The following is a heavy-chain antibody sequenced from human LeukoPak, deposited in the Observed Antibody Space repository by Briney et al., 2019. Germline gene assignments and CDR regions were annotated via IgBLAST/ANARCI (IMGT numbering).Heavy chain of an antibody. V-gene: IGHV1-2*02. D-gene: IGHD3-3*01. CDR1: GYTFTSYG. J-gene: IGHJ4*02. CDR3: ALRYYDFWSGYYNY. Sequence: ASVKVSCKASGYTFTSYGISWVRQAPGQGLEWMGWINPNSGGTNYAQKFQGRVTMTRDTSISTAYMELSRLRSDDTAVYYCALRYYDFWSGYYNYWGQGTLVTVSS. CDR2: INPNSGGT.